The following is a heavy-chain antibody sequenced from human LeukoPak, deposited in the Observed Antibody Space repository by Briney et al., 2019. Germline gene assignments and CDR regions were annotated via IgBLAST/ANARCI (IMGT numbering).Heavy chain of an antibody. CDR2: INHSGST. V-gene: IGHV4-34*01. D-gene: IGHD3-10*02. CDR3: ARLNVRGGAFDI. Sequence: KSSETLSLTCAVYGGSFSGYYWSWIRQPPGKGLEWIGEINHSGSTNYNPSLKSRATISVDKSKNQFSLKLSSVTAADTAVYYCARLNVRGGAFDIWGQGTMVTVSS. J-gene: IGHJ3*02. CDR1: GGSFSGYY.